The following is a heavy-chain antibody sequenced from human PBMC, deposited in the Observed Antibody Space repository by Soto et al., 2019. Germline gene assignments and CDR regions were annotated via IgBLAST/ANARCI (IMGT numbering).Heavy chain of an antibody. CDR2: IYYSGST. Sequence: QVQLQESGPGLVKPSETLSLTCTVSGGSISSYYWSWIRQPPGKGLEWIGYIYYSGSTNYNPSLKSRVTISVDTSKNQFSLKLSSVTAADTAVYYCARRETTRTHAFDIWGQGTMDTVSS. J-gene: IGHJ3*02. V-gene: IGHV4-59*01. CDR3: ARRETTRTHAFDI. D-gene: IGHD1-1*01. CDR1: GGSISSYY.